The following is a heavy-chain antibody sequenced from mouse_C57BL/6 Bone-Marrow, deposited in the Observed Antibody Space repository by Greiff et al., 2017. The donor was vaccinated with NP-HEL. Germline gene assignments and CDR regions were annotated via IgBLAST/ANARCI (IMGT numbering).Heavy chain of an antibody. D-gene: IGHD1-1*01. CDR3: ARRSLYYGSSYRYYAMDY. CDR2: IDPSDSET. Sequence: QVQLQQPGAELVRPGSSVKLSCKASGYTFTSYWMHWVKQRPIQGLEWIGNIDPSDSETHYNQKFKDKATLTVDKSSSTAYMQLSSLTSEDSAVYYCARRSLYYGSSYRYYAMDYWGQGTSVTVSS. CDR1: GYTFTSYW. J-gene: IGHJ4*01. V-gene: IGHV1-52*01.